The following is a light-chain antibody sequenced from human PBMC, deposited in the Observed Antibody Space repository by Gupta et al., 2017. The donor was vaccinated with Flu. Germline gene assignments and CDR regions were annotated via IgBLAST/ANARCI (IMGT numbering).Light chain of an antibody. CDR1: QGVGSSY. V-gene: IGKV3-20*01. CDR2: GAS. CDR3: CPTGHSRLT. Sequence: EVVLTQTPGTLSLSPGDRATLSCRASQGVGSSYVAWYQQKPGQAPRLLICGASSRATAIPDRFSGSRSWRDFTLTISRLEPEDFAVYYCCPTGHSRLTFGHGPTVAI. J-gene: IGKJ3*01.